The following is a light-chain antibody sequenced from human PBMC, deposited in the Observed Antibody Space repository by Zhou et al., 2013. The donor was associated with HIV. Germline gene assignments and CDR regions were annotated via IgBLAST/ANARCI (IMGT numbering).Light chain of an antibody. J-gene: IGKJ1*01. CDR1: QGIRDD. Sequence: DIQLTQSPSSLSASVGDRVTITCRASQGIRDDLGWYQQKPGKAPKRLIYAASSLQIGVPSRFSGSGYGTEFTLTITNMQPDDFATYYCLQYSSYSWTFGQGTKVEMK. V-gene: IGKV1-17*02. CDR3: LQYSSYSWT. CDR2: AAS.